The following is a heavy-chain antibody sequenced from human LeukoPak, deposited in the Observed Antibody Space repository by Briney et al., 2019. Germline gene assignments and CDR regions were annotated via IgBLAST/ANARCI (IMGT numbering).Heavy chain of an antibody. CDR3: ARGPWSFSFAL. J-gene: IGHJ4*02. V-gene: IGHV1-69*13. CDR1: GGTFSSYA. D-gene: IGHD3-10*01. Sequence: SVKVSCKASGGTFSSYAISWVRQAPEQGLEWMGGILPIFGTANYAQKFQGRVTITADESTSTAYMELSSLRSEDTAVYHCARGPWSFSFALWGRGTVVTVSS. CDR2: ILPIFGTA.